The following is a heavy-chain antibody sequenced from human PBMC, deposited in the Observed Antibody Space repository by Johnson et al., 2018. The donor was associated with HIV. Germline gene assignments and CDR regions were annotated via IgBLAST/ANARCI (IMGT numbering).Heavy chain of an antibody. CDR3: AREAPQPSDAYDS. V-gene: IGHV3-30*04. CDR1: GFTFSTYA. CDR2: ISYDGSNK. D-gene: IGHD5-18*01. Sequence: VQLVESGGGVVQPGRSLRLSCAASGFTFSTYAMHWVRQAPGKGLEWVEVISYDGSNKSYADSVKGRFTISRDNAKNSLYPQMNSRRAEDTALYYCAREAPQPSDAYDSWGQGKMVTVSS. J-gene: IGHJ3*02.